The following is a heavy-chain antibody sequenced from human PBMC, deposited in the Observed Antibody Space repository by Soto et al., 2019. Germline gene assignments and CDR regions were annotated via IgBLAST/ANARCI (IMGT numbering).Heavy chain of an antibody. V-gene: IGHV1-69*13. CDR3: ARSPVSGWLDY. D-gene: IGHD6-19*01. CDR2: IIPIFGTA. CDR1: GFTFSSYA. J-gene: IGHJ4*02. Sequence: GAAVKCSVNASGFTFSSYAISWVRQAPGQVIECMGGIIPIFGTANYAQKFQGRVTITADESTSTAYMELSSLRSEDTAVYYCARSPVSGWLDYWGQGTLVTVSS.